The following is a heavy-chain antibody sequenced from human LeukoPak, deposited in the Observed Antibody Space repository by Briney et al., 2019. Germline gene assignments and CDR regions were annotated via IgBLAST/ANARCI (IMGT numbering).Heavy chain of an antibody. CDR3: AKCGNSGCHLIDY. V-gene: IGHV3-23*01. J-gene: IGHJ4*02. D-gene: IGHD5-12*01. CDR1: GFTFNTNT. CDR2: ISGRTGGT. Sequence: GGSLRLSCAASGFTFNTNTMSWVRQAPGKGLEWVSAISGRTGGTYYADSVKGRFTISRDNSKSTLYLQMDSLRAEDTAVYYCAKCGNSGCHLIDYWGQGTLVTVSS.